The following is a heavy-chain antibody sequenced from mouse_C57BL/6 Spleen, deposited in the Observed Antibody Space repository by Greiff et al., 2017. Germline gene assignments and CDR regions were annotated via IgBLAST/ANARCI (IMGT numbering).Heavy chain of an antibody. CDR2: IDPNSGGT. D-gene: IGHD3-2*02. J-gene: IGHJ3*01. CDR1: CYTLTSYW. V-gene: IGHV1-72*01. CDR3: ARGCSGPAWFAY. Sequence: QVQLKQPGAELVKPGASVKLSCKASCYTLTSYWMHWVKQRPGRGLEWIGRIDPNSGGTKYNEKFKSKATLTVDKPSSTAYMQLSSLTSEYSAVYYCARGCSGPAWFAYWGQGTLVTVSA.